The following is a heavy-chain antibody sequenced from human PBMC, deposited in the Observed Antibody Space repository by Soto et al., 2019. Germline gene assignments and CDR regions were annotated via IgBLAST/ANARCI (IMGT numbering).Heavy chain of an antibody. D-gene: IGHD5-12*01. V-gene: IGHV1-24*01. CDR3: ARVMVATQHNWFDP. CDR2: FDPEDGET. J-gene: IGHJ5*02. Sequence: ASVKVSCKVSGYTLTELSMHWVRQAPGKGLERMGGFDPEDGETIYAQKFQGRVTMTEDTSTDTAYMELSSLRSEDTAVYYCARVMVATQHNWFDPWGQGTPVTVSS. CDR1: GYTLTELS.